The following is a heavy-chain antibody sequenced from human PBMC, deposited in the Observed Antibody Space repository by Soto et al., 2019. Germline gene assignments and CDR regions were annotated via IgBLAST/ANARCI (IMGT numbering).Heavy chain of an antibody. J-gene: IGHJ4*02. CDR2: TTAILGTR. V-gene: IGHV1-69*13. CDR1: GDTLSHYG. CDR3: EAGDSSDTGDH. Sequence: SVKVSCKASGDTLSHYGVSWVRQVPGKGLEWMGGTTAILGTRDYAQKFQGRMTITSDESTTTSYMELNSLTSDDTAVYYCEAGDSSDTGDHWGQGTLVTVSS. D-gene: IGHD5-18*01.